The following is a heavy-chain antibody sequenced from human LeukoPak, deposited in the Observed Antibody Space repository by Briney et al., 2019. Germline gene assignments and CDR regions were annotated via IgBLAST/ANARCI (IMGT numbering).Heavy chain of an antibody. D-gene: IGHD6-6*01. CDR3: ARDGLYSSSVPYYFDY. V-gene: IGHV3-21*01. CDR2: ISSSSSYI. J-gene: IGHJ4*02. Sequence: GGSLRLSCAASGFTFSSYSMNLVRQAPGKGLEWVSSISSSSSYIYYADSVKGRFTISRDNAKNSLYLQMNSLRAEDTAVYYCARDGLYSSSVPYYFDYWGQGTLVTVSS. CDR1: GFTFSSYS.